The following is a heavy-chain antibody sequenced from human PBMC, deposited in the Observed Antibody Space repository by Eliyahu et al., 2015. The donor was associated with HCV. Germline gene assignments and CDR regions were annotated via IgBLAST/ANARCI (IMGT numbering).Heavy chain of an antibody. V-gene: IGHV4-39*01. D-gene: IGHD3-10*01. CDR3: ASQNRGRGY. J-gene: IGHJ4*02. Sequence: QLQLQESGPGLVKPSETLSLTCPVSNGSISNSSDSGKGLEWMASIFYSGTXFYNPSLQSRVTISVDTSKNQFXLKLNSVTAADTAVYFCASQNRGRGYWGQGTLVTVSS. CDR1: NGSISNSSDS. CDR2: IFYSGTX.